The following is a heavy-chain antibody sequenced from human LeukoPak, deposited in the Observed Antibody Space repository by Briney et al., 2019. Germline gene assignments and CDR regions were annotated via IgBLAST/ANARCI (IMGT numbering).Heavy chain of an antibody. D-gene: IGHD3-22*01. V-gene: IGHV3-7*01. CDR3: ARASSPNYYDSRGY. CDR1: GFTFSSYW. J-gene: IGHJ4*02. CDR2: IKQDGSEK. Sequence: GGSLRLSCAASGFTFSSYWMSWVRQAPGEGLEWVANIKQDGSEKYYVDSVKGRFTISRDNAKNSLYLQMNSLRAEDTAVYYCARASSPNYYDSRGYWGQGTLVTVSS.